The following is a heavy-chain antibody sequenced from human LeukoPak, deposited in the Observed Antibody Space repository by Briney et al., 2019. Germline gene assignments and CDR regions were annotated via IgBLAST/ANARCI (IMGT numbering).Heavy chain of an antibody. Sequence: SETLSLTCTVSGGSISSGSYYWSWIRQPPGKGLEWIGEINHSGSTNYNPSLKSRVTISVDTSKNQFSLKLSSVTAADTAVYYCARHEGWFGRKSYYYMDVWGKGTTVTISS. CDR2: INHSGST. D-gene: IGHD3-10*01. CDR3: ARHEGWFGRKSYYYMDV. J-gene: IGHJ6*03. V-gene: IGHV4-39*01. CDR1: GGSISSGSYY.